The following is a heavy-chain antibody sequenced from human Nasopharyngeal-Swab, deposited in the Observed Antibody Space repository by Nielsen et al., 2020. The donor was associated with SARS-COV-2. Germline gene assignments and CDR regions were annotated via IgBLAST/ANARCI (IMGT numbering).Heavy chain of an antibody. V-gene: IGHV3-30*04. CDR3: VASYYYDSSGHYLRGGNAFDF. Sequence: GESLKISCAASGFTFTKYSMHWVRLAPGRGLEWVTVISYDGTYTSYRDSVKGRFTLSRDNSRNTLFMVANSLRPEDTAVYFCVASYYYDSSGHYLRGGNAFDFWGQGTTVTVSS. J-gene: IGHJ3*01. CDR1: GFTFTKYS. CDR2: ISYDGTYT. D-gene: IGHD3-16*01.